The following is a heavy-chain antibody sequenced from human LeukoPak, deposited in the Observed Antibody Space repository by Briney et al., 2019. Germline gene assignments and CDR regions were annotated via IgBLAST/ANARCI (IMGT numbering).Heavy chain of an antibody. CDR3: ARDTASGYLTSSVDY. CDR1: GYTFTSYG. J-gene: IGHJ4*02. CDR2: ISAYNGNT. Sequence: ASVKVSCKASGYTFTSYGISWVRQAPGQGLEWMGWISAYNGNTNYAQKLQGRVTMTTDTSTSTAYMELRSLRSDDTAVYYCARDTASGYLTSSVDYWGQGTLVTVSS. D-gene: IGHD5-12*01. V-gene: IGHV1-18*01.